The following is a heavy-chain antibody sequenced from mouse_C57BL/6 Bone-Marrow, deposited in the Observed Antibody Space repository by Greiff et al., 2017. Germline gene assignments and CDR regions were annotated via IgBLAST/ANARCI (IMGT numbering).Heavy chain of an antibody. CDR2: IDPENGDT. J-gene: IGHJ2*01. Sequence: VQLQQSGAELVRPGASVKLSCTASGFNIKDDYMHWVKQRPEKGLEWIGWIDPENGDTEYASKFQGKATITADTSSNTAYLRLSSLTSEDTAVYYCTLADGDDYWGQGTTLTVSS. CDR3: TLADGDDY. V-gene: IGHV14-4*01. CDR1: GFNIKDDY. D-gene: IGHD1-1*01.